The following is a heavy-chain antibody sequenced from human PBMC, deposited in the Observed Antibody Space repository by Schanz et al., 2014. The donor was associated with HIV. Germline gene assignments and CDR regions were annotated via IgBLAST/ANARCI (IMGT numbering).Heavy chain of an antibody. J-gene: IGHJ6*02. CDR3: ARDVSHDSSGHYSDYYYGMDV. V-gene: IGHV3-30-3*01. CDR1: GFTFSSYA. D-gene: IGHD3-22*01. CDR2: ISYDGSNK. Sequence: QVQLVESGGGVVQPGGSLRLSCAASGFTFSSYAMHWVRQAAGKGLEWVAVISYDGSNKNYADSVKGRFTISSDNSKNTLYRQMNSLRAEDTAVYYCARDVSHDSSGHYSDYYYGMDVWGQGTTVTVSS.